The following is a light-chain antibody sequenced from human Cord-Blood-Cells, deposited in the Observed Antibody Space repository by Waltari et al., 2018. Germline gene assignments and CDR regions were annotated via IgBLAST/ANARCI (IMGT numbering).Light chain of an antibody. CDR1: QSISSY. CDR3: QQSYSTPPGT. Sequence: DIQMTQSPSSLSASVGDRVTITCRASQSISSYLNWYQQKPGKAPKLLIYAASSLQGGVPSRFSGSGSGTDFTLTIRSLQPEDFATYYCQQSYSTPPGTFGQGTKVEIK. J-gene: IGKJ1*01. CDR2: AAS. V-gene: IGKV1-39*01.